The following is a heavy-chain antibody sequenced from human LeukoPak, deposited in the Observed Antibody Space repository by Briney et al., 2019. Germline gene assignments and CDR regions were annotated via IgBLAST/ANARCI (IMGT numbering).Heavy chain of an antibody. CDR3: ARDNPPSYYDFWSGYCPFDY. Sequence: PGGSLRLSCAASGFTFSSYWVSWVRQAPGKGLEWVANIKQDGSEKYYVDSVKGRFTISRDNAKNSLYLQMNSLRAEDTAVYYCARDNPPSYYDFWSGYCPFDYWGQGTLVTVSS. J-gene: IGHJ4*02. CDR2: IKQDGSEK. D-gene: IGHD3-3*01. CDR1: GFTFSSYW. V-gene: IGHV3-7*01.